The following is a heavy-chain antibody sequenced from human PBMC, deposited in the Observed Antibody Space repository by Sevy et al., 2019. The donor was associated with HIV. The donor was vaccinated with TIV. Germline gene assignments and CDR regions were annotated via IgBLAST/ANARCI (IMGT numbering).Heavy chain of an antibody. Sequence: SETLSLTCSVSGGSISSYYWTWIRQPPGKGLEWIANIYYSGSTNYNPSLKSRVTISADTSKNHFSLKLSSVTSADTAVYYCARDVRFMEENSWFDPWGQGTLVTVSS. D-gene: IGHD3-3*01. CDR1: GGSISSYY. CDR2: IYYSGST. V-gene: IGHV4-59*13. J-gene: IGHJ5*02. CDR3: ARDVRFMEENSWFDP.